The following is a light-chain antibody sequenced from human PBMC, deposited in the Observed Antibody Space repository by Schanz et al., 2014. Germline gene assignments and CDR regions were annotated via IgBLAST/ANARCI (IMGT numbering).Light chain of an antibody. CDR1: SSDVGGYNF. Sequence: QSALTQPPSASGSPGQSVTISCTGTSSDVGGYNFVTWYQQHPGKAPKLMIYEVSNRPSGVPDRFSGSKSGNTASLTVSGLQAEDEATYYCCSYSHSRTFVLFGGGTKLTVL. CDR2: EVS. J-gene: IGLJ2*01. CDR3: CSYSHSRTFVL. V-gene: IGLV2-8*01.